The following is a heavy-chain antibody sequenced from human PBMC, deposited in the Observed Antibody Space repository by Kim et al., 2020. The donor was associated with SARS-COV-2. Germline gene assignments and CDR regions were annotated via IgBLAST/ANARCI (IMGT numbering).Heavy chain of an antibody. Sequence: GGSLRLSCAASGFTFSNYALHWVRQAPGKGLEWVAVISYDGSNKYYADSVTGRFTISKDNSKNKLYVQMNSLSLEDTALYYCARDRAYYAILTGHYNLDYWGQGTLVTVSS. CDR2: ISYDGSNK. J-gene: IGHJ4*02. V-gene: IGHV3-30*04. D-gene: IGHD3-9*01. CDR1: GFTFSNYA. CDR3: ARDRAYYAILTGHYNLDY.